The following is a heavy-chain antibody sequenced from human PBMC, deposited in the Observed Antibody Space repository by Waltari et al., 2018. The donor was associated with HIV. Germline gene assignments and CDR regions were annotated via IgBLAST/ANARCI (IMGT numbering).Heavy chain of an antibody. V-gene: IGHV4-31*03. J-gene: IGHJ3*02. Sequence: QVQLQESGPGLVKPSQTLSLTCTVSGGSISSGGYYWSWIRQHPGKGLEWIGYIYYTGNTNDNPALKSRNTISVDTSKNQLSLILTSVTAADTAVYYCARYCTSTSCYRGAFDIWGQGTLVTVSS. CDR1: GGSISSGGYY. D-gene: IGHD2-2*01. CDR2: IYYTGNT. CDR3: ARYCTSTSCYRGAFDI.